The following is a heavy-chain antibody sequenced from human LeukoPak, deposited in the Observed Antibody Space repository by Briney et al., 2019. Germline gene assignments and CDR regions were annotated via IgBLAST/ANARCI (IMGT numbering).Heavy chain of an antibody. J-gene: IGHJ4*02. V-gene: IGHV4-59*12. Sequence: SETLSLTCTVSGGSISSYYWSWIRQPPGKGLEWIGYIYHSGSTYYNPSLKSRVTISVDRSKNQFSLKLSSVTAADTAVYYCARRSGVVEFDYWGQGTLVTVSS. CDR3: ARRSGVVEFDY. CDR2: IYHSGST. CDR1: GGSISSYY.